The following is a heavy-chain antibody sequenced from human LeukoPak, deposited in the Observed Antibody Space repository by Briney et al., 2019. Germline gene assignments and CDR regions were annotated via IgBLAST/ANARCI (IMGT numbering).Heavy chain of an antibody. J-gene: IGHJ4*02. D-gene: IGHD6-13*01. CDR2: IRYDGSNK. V-gene: IGHV3-30*02. CDR1: GFTFSSYG. CDR3: AKDGSVYSSSIYYFDY. Sequence: PGGSLRLSCAASGFTFSSYGMHWVRQASGKGLEWVAFIRYDGSNKYYADSVKGRFTISRDNSKNTLYLQMNSLRAEDTAVYYCAKDGSVYSSSIYYFDYWGQGTLVTVSS.